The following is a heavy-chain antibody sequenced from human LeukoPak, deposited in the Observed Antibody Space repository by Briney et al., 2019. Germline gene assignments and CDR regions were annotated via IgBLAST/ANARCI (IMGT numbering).Heavy chain of an antibody. D-gene: IGHD2-15*01. CDR3: ATGVAATPRGLGDYYYYMDV. V-gene: IGHV1-24*01. J-gene: IGHJ6*03. CDR2: FDPEDGET. CDR1: GYTFTGYY. Sequence: ASVKVSCKASGYTFTGYYMHWVRQAPGKGLEWMGGFDPEDGETIYAQKFQGRVTMTEDTSTDTAYMELSSLRSEDTAVYYCATGVAATPRGLGDYYYYMDVWGKGTTVTVSS.